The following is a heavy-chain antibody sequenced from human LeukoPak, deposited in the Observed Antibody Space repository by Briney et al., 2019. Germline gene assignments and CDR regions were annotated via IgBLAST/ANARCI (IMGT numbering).Heavy chain of an antibody. V-gene: IGHV1-18*01. J-gene: IGHJ4*02. CDR2: ISAYNGNT. D-gene: IGHD3-9*01. CDR1: GYTFTSYG. Sequence: ASVKVSCKASGYTFTSYGISWVRQAPGQGLEWMGWISAYNGNTNYAQKLQGRVTMTTDTSTSTAYMELSSLRSEDTAVYYCAREGAYYDILTGYYGVEFFDYWGQGTLVTVSS. CDR3: AREGAYYDILTGYYGVEFFDY.